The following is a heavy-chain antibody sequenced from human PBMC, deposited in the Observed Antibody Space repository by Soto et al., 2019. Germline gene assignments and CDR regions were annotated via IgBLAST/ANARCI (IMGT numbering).Heavy chain of an antibody. V-gene: IGHV3-7*01. J-gene: IGHJ5*02. Sequence: VSMRLCSAASGFFFSSYWMTWVRQAPGKGLEWVANIKQDGSEKYYVDSVKGRFTISRDNAKNSLYLQMNSLRAEDTAVYYCARDRSPGWFDPWGQGTLVTVSS. D-gene: IGHD1-26*01. CDR1: GFFFSSYW. CDR3: ARDRSPGWFDP. CDR2: IKQDGSEK.